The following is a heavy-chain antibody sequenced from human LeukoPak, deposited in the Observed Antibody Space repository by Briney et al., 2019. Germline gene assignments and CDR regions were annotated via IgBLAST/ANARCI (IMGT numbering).Heavy chain of an antibody. Sequence: SETLSLTCTVSGASIRSYYWNWLRQPPGKGLEWIGYINYSGSTNYNPSLKSRVTISVDTSRNQFSLKLSSVTAADTAVYYCARVSGYSYGNSYYYYYGMDVWGQGTTVTVSS. D-gene: IGHD5-18*01. V-gene: IGHV4-59*01. CDR3: ARVSGYSYGNSYYYYYGMDV. CDR2: INYSGST. J-gene: IGHJ6*02. CDR1: GASIRSYY.